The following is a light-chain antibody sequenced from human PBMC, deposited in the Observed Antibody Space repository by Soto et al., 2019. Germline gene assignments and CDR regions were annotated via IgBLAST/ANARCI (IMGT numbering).Light chain of an antibody. CDR3: HQATSGLRT. V-gene: IGKV3-15*01. Sequence: KVMTQSPVTLSISQGHRATLSCRASQNVATNVAWYQQKPGQAPRPLIYGASIRATGVPARFSGSGSGTEFALTIDSLQSEDFAVFYCHQATSGLRTFGRGTRVEV. CDR2: GAS. J-gene: IGKJ1*01. CDR1: QNVATN.